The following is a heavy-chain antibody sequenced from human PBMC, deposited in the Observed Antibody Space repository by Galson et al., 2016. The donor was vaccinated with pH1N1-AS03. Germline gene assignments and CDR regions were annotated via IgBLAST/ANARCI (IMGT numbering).Heavy chain of an antibody. CDR3: TIEEQWQLKNPLDYGMDV. Sequence: SLRLSCAASGFTFSSYGIHCVRQAPGTGLEWVAFISFVGSNIYYADSVKCRFTISRDDSKSTMFLQLNSLRVEDTAVYYCTIEEQWQLKNPLDYGMDVWGRGTTVTVS. CDR2: ISFVGSNI. V-gene: IGHV3-30-3*01. D-gene: IGHD6-19*01. J-gene: IGHJ6*02. CDR1: GFTFSSYG.